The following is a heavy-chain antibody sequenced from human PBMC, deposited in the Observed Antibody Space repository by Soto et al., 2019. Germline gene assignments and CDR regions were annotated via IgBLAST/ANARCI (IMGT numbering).Heavy chain of an antibody. J-gene: IGHJ6*02. CDR3: ITDIGIHGLAL. D-gene: IGHD1-20*01. CDR2: IKSKTDGGTA. CDR1: RFSFTNAW. Sequence: EVQLVESGGGFVQPGGSLRLSCVASRFSFTNAWMSWVRQAPGKGPEWVGRIKSKTDGGTADYAAPVKRRFTISRADSQNPLYRHIYSLIGEDPALYLFITDIGIHGLALLGQGTTVTVSS. V-gene: IGHV3-15*01.